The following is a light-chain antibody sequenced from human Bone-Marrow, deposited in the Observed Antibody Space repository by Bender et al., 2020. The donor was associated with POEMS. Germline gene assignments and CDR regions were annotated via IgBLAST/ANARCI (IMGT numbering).Light chain of an antibody. CDR2: EDN. CDR1: QLGDQY. V-gene: IGLV3-1*01. J-gene: IGLJ2*01. CDR3: QAWDTNTHVA. Sequence: SYGLTQPPSVSVSPGHTANITCSGDQLGDQYASWYQLKPGQSPVLVIYEDNKRPSGIPERFSGSNSGNIATLTISGTQAMDEADYYCQAWDTNTHVAFGGGTKLTVL.